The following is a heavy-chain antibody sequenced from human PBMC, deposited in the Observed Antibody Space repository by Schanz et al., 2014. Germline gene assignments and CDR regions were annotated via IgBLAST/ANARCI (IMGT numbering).Heavy chain of an antibody. CDR2: ISSGGGST. CDR1: GFSFTTYA. D-gene: IGHD2-2*01. V-gene: IGHV3-23*04. Sequence: EVQLAASGGGLVQPGGSLRLSCASSGFSFTTYAMSWVRQAPGKGLEWVSSISSGGGSTYYADSVKGRFTISRDNSKNTLYLQMKSLRAEDTAVYYCARVKYCTITRCYRTESDGIYYIDVWGRGTAVTVSS. J-gene: IGHJ6*03. CDR3: ARVKYCTITRCYRTESDGIYYIDV.